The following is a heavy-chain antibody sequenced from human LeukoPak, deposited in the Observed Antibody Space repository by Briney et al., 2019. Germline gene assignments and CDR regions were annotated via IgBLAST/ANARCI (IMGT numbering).Heavy chain of an antibody. D-gene: IGHD3-22*01. Sequence: SETLSLTCAVYGGSFSGYYWSWIRQPPGKGLEWIGEINHSGSTNYNPSLKSRVTISVDTSKNQFSLKLSSVTAADTAVYYRARLSGYRKGAFDIWGQGTMVTVSS. J-gene: IGHJ3*02. CDR1: GGSFSGYY. V-gene: IGHV4-34*01. CDR3: ARLSGYRKGAFDI. CDR2: INHSGST.